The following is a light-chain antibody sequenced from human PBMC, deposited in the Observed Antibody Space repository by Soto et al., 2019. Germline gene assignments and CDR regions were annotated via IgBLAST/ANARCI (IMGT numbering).Light chain of an antibody. J-gene: IGLJ2*01. V-gene: IGLV2-14*01. CDR1: SSDVGGYNY. Sequence: QSVLTQPASVSGSPGQSITISCTGTSSDVGGYNYVSWYQQHPGKAPKLMIYDVSNRPSGVSDRFSGSKSGNTASLTISGLQAEDETDYYCSSYTITSTLVFGGGTNVTVL. CDR2: DVS. CDR3: SSYTITSTLV.